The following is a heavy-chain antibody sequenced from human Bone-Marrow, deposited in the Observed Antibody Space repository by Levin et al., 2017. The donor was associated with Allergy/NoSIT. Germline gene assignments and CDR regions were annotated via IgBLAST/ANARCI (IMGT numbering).Heavy chain of an antibody. Sequence: ASVKVSCKTSGYTFTGYYIHWVRQAPGQGLEWMGWINPNSGGTNYAEKFQVRFTLTRDTSISTAYMELSRLRSDDTAVFYCARGGSRLSDWGQGTLVTVSS. V-gene: IGHV1-2*02. CDR1: GYTFTGYY. CDR3: ARGGSRLSD. J-gene: IGHJ4*02. D-gene: IGHD2-15*01. CDR2: INPNSGGT.